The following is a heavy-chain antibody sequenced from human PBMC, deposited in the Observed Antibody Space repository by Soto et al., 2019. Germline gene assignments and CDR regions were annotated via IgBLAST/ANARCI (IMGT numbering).Heavy chain of an antibody. CDR1: GGSISSYY. J-gene: IGHJ4*02. Sequence: CTVSGGSISSYYWSWIRQPPGKGLEWIGYIYYSGSTNYNPSLKSRVSISVDTSKNQFSLKLSSVTAADTAVYYCARRYGGNFDYWGQGTLVTVS. CDR2: IYYSGST. D-gene: IGHD1-26*01. V-gene: IGHV4-59*01. CDR3: ARRYGGNFDY.